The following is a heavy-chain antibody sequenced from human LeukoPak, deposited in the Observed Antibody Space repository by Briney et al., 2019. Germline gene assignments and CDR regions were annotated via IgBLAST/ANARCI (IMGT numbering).Heavy chain of an antibody. CDR2: IYPGDSDT. J-gene: IGHJ5*02. Sequence: GGSLRLSCKGSGYSFTSYWIGWVRQIPGKGLEWMGIIYPGDSDTRYSPSFQGQVTISADKSISTAYLQWSSLKASDTAMYYCARRIAVAGSNWFDPWGQGTLVTVSS. V-gene: IGHV5-51*01. CDR3: ARRIAVAGSNWFDP. D-gene: IGHD6-19*01. CDR1: GYSFTSYW.